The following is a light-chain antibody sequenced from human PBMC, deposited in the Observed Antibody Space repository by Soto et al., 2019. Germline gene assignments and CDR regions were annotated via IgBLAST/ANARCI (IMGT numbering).Light chain of an antibody. V-gene: IGKV3-15*01. CDR2: GAS. CDR1: QRVNSD. Sequence: EIVMTHSPATLSVSPGEKATHSSRASQRVNSDLTWYPQKPGQAPRLLIYGASTRATGIPARFSGSGSGTEFTLTISSLQSEDFAVYYCQQYNNWPRTFGRGTKVDIK. J-gene: IGKJ4*01. CDR3: QQYNNWPRT.